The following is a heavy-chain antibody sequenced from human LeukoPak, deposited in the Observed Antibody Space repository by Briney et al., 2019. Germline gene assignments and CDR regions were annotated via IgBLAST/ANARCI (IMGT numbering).Heavy chain of an antibody. CDR2: IRYDASKK. J-gene: IGHJ6*03. CDR1: GITFSSHG. Sequence: GGSLRLSCAASGITFSSHGMHWVRQAPGKGLEWVAFIRYDASKKYYVDSVKGRFTISRDNSQNTLYLQMNSLTAEDTAMYYWAKDPGDYYYMDVWGKGTTVTVSS. V-gene: IGHV3-30*02. CDR3: AKDPGDYYYMDV.